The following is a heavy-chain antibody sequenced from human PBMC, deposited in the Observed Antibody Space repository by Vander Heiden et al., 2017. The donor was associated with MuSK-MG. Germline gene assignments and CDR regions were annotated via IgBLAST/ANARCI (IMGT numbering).Heavy chain of an antibody. CDR1: GFSLSTSGMS. CDR3: AHSRNYYGWVSYYNGGWYDP. J-gene: IGHJ5*02. CDR2: IYWEDDK. V-gene: IGHV2-5*02. D-gene: IGHD3-10*01. Sequence: QITLKESGPTLVTPTQTLTLTCTFSGFSLSTSGMSVGWIRQPQGKAVEGLALIYWEDDKRYSPSLKRRLTITKDTFKNQVVLTMTNMDPVDTATYYCAHSRNYYGWVSYYNGGWYDPWGHGSLVTVSS.